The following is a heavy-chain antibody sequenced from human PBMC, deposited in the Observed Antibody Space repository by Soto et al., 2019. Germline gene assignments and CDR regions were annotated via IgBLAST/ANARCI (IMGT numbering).Heavy chain of an antibody. J-gene: IGHJ4*02. CDR2: IYYSGST. CDR1: GGSISSSSYY. CDR3: ARDRRNWHLYHLAY. Sequence: SETLSLTCTVSGGSISSSSYYWGWIRQPPGKGLEWIGSIYYSGSTYYNPSLKSRVTISVDTSKNQFSLKLSSVTAADTAVYYCARDRRNWHLYHLAYWGQGTLVTVSS. V-gene: IGHV4-39*02. D-gene: IGHD1-1*01.